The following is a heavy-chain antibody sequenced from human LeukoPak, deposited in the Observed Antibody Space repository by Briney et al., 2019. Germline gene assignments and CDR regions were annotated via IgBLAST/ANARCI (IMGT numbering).Heavy chain of an antibody. J-gene: IGHJ4*02. CDR1: GFTFSSYW. CDR3: ARDPQVWLGEENLDY. D-gene: IGHD3-10*01. V-gene: IGHV3-74*01. Sequence: PGGSLRLSCTASGFTFSSYWMHWVRQAPGKGLVWVSRINIYGSSTSYADSVKGRFTISRDNTKNTVYLQMNSLRAEDTALYYCARDPQVWLGEENLDYWGQGTLVTVSS. CDR2: INIYGSST.